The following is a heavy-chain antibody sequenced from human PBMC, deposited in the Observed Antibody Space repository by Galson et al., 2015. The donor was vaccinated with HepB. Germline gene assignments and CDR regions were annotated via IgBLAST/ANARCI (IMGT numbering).Heavy chain of an antibody. V-gene: IGHV3-23*01. CDR2: ISGSGGST. CDR3: AKVRFNSGSNRRNYYGMDV. D-gene: IGHD1-26*01. Sequence: SLRLSCAPSGFTFSNYAMSWVRQAPGKGLEWVSLISGSGGSTDYADSVKGRFTISRDNSKNTLYLQMNSLRDEDTAVYYCAKVRFNSGSNRRNYYGMDVWGQGTTVTVSS. J-gene: IGHJ6*02. CDR1: GFTFSNYA.